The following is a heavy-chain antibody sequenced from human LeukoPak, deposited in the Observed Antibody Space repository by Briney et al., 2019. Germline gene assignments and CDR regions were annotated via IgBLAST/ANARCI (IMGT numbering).Heavy chain of an antibody. Sequence: AGGSLRLSCAASGFTFSSYSMNWVRQAPGKGLEWVSYISSSGSTIYYADSVKGRFTISRDNAKNSLYLQMNSLRAEDTAVYYCARAQYYYDSSGYYYFDYWGQGTLVTVSS. V-gene: IGHV3-48*04. CDR3: ARAQYYYDSSGYYYFDY. D-gene: IGHD3-22*01. CDR2: ISSSGSTI. J-gene: IGHJ4*02. CDR1: GFTFSSYS.